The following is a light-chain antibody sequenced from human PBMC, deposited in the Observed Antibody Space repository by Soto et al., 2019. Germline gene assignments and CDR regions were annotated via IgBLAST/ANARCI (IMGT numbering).Light chain of an antibody. CDR3: QQYNNWPPIT. CDR1: QSVSSN. CDR2: GAA. V-gene: IGKV3-15*01. Sequence: EIVMTRSPATLSVSPVELATLFCMPSQSVSSNLAWYQQKPGQPPRLLIYGAATRATGIPARFSGSGSGTEFTLTISSLQSEDFAVYYCQQYNNWPPITCGQGTRLEIK. J-gene: IGKJ5*01.